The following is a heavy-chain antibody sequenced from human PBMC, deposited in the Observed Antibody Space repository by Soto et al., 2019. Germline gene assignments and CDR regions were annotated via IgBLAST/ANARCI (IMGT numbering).Heavy chain of an antibody. J-gene: IGHJ4*02. CDR3: ARQAAGTAFFDY. D-gene: IGHD6-13*01. CDR1: GFSFNTYS. Sequence: PXVSLRLSCVASGFSFNTYSLKWVRQAPGKGLELVSSISSKSSYIYYADSVKGRFTVSRDNAKNTVYLQLTSLRADDTAVYYCARQAAGTAFFDYWGQGTLVTVSS. CDR2: ISSKSSYI. V-gene: IGHV3-21*01.